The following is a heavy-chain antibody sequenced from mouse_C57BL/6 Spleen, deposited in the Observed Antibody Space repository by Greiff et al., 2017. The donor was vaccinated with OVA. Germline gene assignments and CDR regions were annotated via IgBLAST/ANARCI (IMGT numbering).Heavy chain of an antibody. CDR1: GFSLTSYG. Sequence: VKLQESGPGLVQPSQSLSITCTVSGFSLTSYGVHWVRQPPGKGLEWLGVIWSGGSTDYNAAFISRLSISKDNSKSQVFFKMNSLQADDTAIYYCAKSGTDYYAMDYWGQGTSVTVSS. J-gene: IGHJ4*01. CDR3: AKSGTDYYAMDY. D-gene: IGHD3-1*01. V-gene: IGHV2-4*01. CDR2: IWSGGST.